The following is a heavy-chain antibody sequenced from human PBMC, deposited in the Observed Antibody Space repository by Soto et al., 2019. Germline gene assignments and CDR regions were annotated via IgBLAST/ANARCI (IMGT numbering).Heavy chain of an antibody. Sequence: SETLSLTCTVSGGSISNYYWSWIRQPAEKRLEWIGRVSSTGSSYYNPSLKGRVTISVDTSKNQVSLNLTSVTAADTAVYYCARGVPAAGTDWFDPWGQGTLVTVSS. D-gene: IGHD6-13*01. V-gene: IGHV4-4*07. J-gene: IGHJ5*02. CDR3: ARGVPAAGTDWFDP. CDR2: VSSTGSS. CDR1: GGSISNYY.